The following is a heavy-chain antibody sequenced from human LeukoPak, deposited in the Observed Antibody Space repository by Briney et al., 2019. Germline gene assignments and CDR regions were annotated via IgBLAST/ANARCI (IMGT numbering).Heavy chain of an antibody. J-gene: IGHJ4*02. D-gene: IGHD3-10*01. V-gene: IGHV4-39*07. Sequence: PSETLSLTCTVSGGSISSSSYYWGWIRQPPGKGLEWIGNIYYSGSTYYNPSLKSRVTISEDTSKNQFSLKLSSVTAADTAVYYCASGSEWAYFDYWGQGTLVTVSS. CDR3: ASGSEWAYFDY. CDR2: IYYSGST. CDR1: GGSISSSSYY.